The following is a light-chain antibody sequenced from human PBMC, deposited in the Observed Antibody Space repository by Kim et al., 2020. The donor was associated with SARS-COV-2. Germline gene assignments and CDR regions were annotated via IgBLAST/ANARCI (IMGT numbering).Light chain of an antibody. CDR2: DVS. CDR1: SSDVGTYNY. CDR3: CSYAGSYSWV. Sequence: GPSFTISGPGTSSDVGTYNYVSWYQQHPDKAPKLMIYDVSKRPSGVPDRFSASKSGNTASLTISGLQAEDEADYYCCSYAGSYSWVFGGGTKLTVL. J-gene: IGLJ3*02. V-gene: IGLV2-11*01.